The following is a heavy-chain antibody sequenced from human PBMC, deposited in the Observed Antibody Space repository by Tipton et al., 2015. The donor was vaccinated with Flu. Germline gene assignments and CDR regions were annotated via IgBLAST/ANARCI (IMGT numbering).Heavy chain of an antibody. CDR3: ARDFDYYDSSGYREYDY. CDR1: GYTYTGYY. D-gene: IGHD3-22*01. V-gene: IGHV1-2*02. J-gene: IGHJ4*02. Sequence: QVQLVQSGAEVKKPGTSVKVSCKASGYTYTGYYMHWVRQAPGQGLEWMGWINPNSGGTNYAQKFQCRVTMTRDTSISTAYMELSRLRSDDTAVYYCARDFDYYDSSGYREYDYWGQGTLVTVSS. CDR2: INPNSGGT.